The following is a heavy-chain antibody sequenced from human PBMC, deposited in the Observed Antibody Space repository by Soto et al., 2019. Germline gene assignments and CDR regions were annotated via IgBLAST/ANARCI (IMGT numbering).Heavy chain of an antibody. Sequence: GGSLRLSCRVSGFTFNNSGMHWVRQAPGKGLEWMAVISYDGSDKYYADSVRGRVIISRDNSKNTLNLEMNSLRAEDTAIYYCVKDRVPGAYGNYYGMDVWGQGTTVTVSS. J-gene: IGHJ6*02. CDR3: VKDRVPGAYGNYYGMDV. D-gene: IGHD5-12*01. CDR1: GFTFNNSG. CDR2: ISYDGSDK. V-gene: IGHV3-30*18.